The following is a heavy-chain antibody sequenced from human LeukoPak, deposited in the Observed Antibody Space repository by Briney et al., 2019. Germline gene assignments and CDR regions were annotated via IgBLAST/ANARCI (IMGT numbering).Heavy chain of an antibody. Sequence: GGSLRLSCAASGFTFSNYAMHWVRQAPGKGLEWVAVISYDGSKKDYADSVKGRFTISRDNSKNTLYLQMNSLGAEDTAVYYCAMSIAVAANEFYWGQGTLVTVSS. CDR2: ISYDGSKK. CDR1: GFTFSNYA. CDR3: AMSIAVAANEFY. J-gene: IGHJ4*02. V-gene: IGHV3-30*04. D-gene: IGHD6-19*01.